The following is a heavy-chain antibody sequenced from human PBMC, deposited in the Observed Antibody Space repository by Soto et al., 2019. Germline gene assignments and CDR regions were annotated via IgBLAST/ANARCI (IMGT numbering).Heavy chain of an antibody. CDR1: GGSISRGGYY. CDR2: IYYSGST. V-gene: IGHV4-31*03. CDR3: ARDYFDSSGQRYYFDY. J-gene: IGHJ4*02. Sequence: SETLSLTCTVSGGSISRGGYYWSWIRQHPGKGLEWIGYIYYSGSTYYNPSLKSRVTISVDTSKNQFSLKLSSVTAADTAVYYCARDYFDSSGQRYYFDYWGQGTLVTVSS. D-gene: IGHD3-22*01.